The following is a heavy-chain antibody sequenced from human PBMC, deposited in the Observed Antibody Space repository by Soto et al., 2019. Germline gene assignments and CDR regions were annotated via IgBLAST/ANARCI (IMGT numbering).Heavy chain of an antibody. V-gene: IGHV3-13*04. CDR1: GFTFSSYD. Sequence: EVQLVESGGGLVQPGGSLRLSCAASGFTFSSYDMQWVRQATGKGLEWVSAIGTAGDTYYPGSVKGRFTISRENAKNSLYLQMNSLRAGDTAVYYCARSPPGGYHYYSGMDVWGQGTXXT. D-gene: IGHD3-22*01. J-gene: IGHJ6*02. CDR3: ARSPPGGYHYYSGMDV. CDR2: IGTAGDT.